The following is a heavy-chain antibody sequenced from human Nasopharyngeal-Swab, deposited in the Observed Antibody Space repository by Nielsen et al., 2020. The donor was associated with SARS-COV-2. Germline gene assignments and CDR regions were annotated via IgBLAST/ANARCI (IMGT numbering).Heavy chain of an antibody. CDR2: ISYDGSNK. Sequence: VRQAPGKGLEWVAVISYDGSNKYYADSVKGRFTISRDNSKNTLYLQMNSLRADDTAVYYCARDELNVRYSYVYRTVGLPDYWGQGTLVTVSS. CDR3: ARDELNVRYSYVYRTVGLPDY. V-gene: IGHV3-30*03. J-gene: IGHJ4*02. D-gene: IGHD5-18*01.